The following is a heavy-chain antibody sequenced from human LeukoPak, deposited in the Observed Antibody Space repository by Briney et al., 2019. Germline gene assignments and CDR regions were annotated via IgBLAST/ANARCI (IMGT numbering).Heavy chain of an antibody. J-gene: IGHJ3*02. D-gene: IGHD1-26*01. CDR2: ISGSGGST. V-gene: IGHV3-23*01. CDR3: AKGSGSYSMEGAFDI. Sequence: PGGSLRLSCAASGFTLSSYAMSWVRQAPGKGLEWVSAISGSGGSTYYADSVKGRFTISRDNSKNTLYLQMNSLRAEDTAVYYCAKGSGSYSMEGAFDIWGQGTMVTVSS. CDR1: GFTLSSYA.